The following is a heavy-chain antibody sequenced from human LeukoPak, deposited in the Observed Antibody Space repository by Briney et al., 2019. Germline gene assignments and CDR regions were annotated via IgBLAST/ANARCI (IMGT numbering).Heavy chain of an antibody. CDR2: IHYDSTTE. V-gene: IGHV3-30*02. CDR3: AKAWNWAIDY. J-gene: IGHJ4*02. D-gene: IGHD1-7*01. CDR1: GFAFSSYG. Sequence: PGGSLRLSCAASGFAFSSYGMHWVRQAPGKGLEWVAYIHYDSTTEDYADSVKGRFTISRDNSKNTLFLQMNNLRVEDTAVFYCAKAWNWAIDYWGQGTLVTVSS.